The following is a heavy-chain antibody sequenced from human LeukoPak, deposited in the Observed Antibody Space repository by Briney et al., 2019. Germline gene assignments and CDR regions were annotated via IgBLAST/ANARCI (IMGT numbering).Heavy chain of an antibody. D-gene: IGHD3-10*01. CDR1: GGSISSGSYY. J-gene: IGHJ4*02. V-gene: IGHV4-61*02. Sequence: SETLSLTCTVSGGSISSGSYYWSWIRQPAGKGLEWIGRIYTSGSTNYNPSLKSRVTISVDTSKNQFSLKLSSVTAADTAVYYCARRYTYYYGSGSYQLDYWGQGTLVTVSS. CDR3: ARRYTYYYGSGSYQLDY. CDR2: IYTSGST.